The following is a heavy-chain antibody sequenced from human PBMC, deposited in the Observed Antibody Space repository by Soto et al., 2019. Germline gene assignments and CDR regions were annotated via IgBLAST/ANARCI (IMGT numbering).Heavy chain of an antibody. CDR2: MYHSGST. J-gene: IGHJ3*02. CDR1: GGSISNYD. Sequence: SETLSLTCTVSGGSISNYDWSWIRQPPGKGLEWIGYMYHSGSTNYDPSLKSRVTISVDTSKNHFSLKLSSVTAADTAVYYCARYCSGGSWPDDAFDIWGQGTMVTVSS. CDR3: ARYCSGGSWPDDAFDI. D-gene: IGHD2-15*01. V-gene: IGHV4-4*08.